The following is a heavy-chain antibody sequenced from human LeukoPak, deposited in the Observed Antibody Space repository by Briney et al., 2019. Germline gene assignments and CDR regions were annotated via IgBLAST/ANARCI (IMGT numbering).Heavy chain of an antibody. Sequence: SETLSLTCAVSGYSISSGYYWGWIRQPPGKGLEWIGSIYHIGSTYYNPSLKSRVTISVDTSKSRFSLKLSSVTAADTAVYYCGRQDYSNYVDYWGQGILVTVSS. J-gene: IGHJ4*02. CDR2: IYHIGST. V-gene: IGHV4-38-2*01. D-gene: IGHD4-11*01. CDR3: GRQDYSNYVDY. CDR1: GYSISSGYY.